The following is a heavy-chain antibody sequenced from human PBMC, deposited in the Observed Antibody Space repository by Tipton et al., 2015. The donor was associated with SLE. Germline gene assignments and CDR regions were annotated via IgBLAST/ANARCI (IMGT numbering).Heavy chain of an antibody. J-gene: IGHJ3*02. V-gene: IGHV4-39*07. CDR2: IYYSGST. CDR3: ARLVNSYDAFDI. Sequence: TLSLTCNVSGGSVSSSSYYWGWIRQPPGKGLEWIGSIYYSGSTYYNPSLKSRVTRSVDTSKNQFSLKLSSVTAADTAVYYCARLVNSYDAFDIWGQGTMVTVSS. CDR1: GGSVSSSSYY. D-gene: IGHD3-10*01.